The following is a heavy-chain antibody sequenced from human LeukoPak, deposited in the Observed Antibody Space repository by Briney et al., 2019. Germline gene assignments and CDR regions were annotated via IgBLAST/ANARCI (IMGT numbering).Heavy chain of an antibody. V-gene: IGHV4-59*12. D-gene: IGHD4-11*01. J-gene: IGHJ4*02. CDR2: IYYSGST. CDR1: GGSISSYY. CDR3: ARVMTTVRFYDY. Sequence: SETLSLTCTVSGGSISSYYWSWIRQPPGKGLEWIGYIYYSGSTNYNPSLKSRVTISVDTSKDQFSLKLSSVTAADTAVYYCARVMTTVRFYDYWGQGTLVTVSS.